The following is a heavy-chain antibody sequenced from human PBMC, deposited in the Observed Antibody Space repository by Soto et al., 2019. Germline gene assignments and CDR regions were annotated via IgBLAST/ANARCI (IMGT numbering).Heavy chain of an antibody. V-gene: IGHV3-30-3*02. CDR1: GFTFSSYA. Sequence: QVQLVESGGGVVQPGRSLRLSCAASGFTFSSYAMHWVRQAPGKGLEWVAVISYDGSNKYYADSVKGRFTISRDNSKNTLYLQMNSLRAEDTAVYYCAKIPRVQYSSSSERGYYYFDYWGQGTLVTVSS. J-gene: IGHJ4*02. CDR3: AKIPRVQYSSSSERGYYYFDY. D-gene: IGHD6-6*01. CDR2: ISYDGSNK.